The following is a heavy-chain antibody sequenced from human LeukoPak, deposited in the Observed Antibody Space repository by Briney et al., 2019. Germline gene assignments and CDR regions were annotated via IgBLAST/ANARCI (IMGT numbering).Heavy chain of an antibody. CDR1: GGSISTYY. Sequence: SETLSLTCTVSGGSISTYYWSWIRQPPGKGLEWIGYIPYSGSTNYNPSLRSRVTISLDTSKNQFALKLSSVTAADTAVYYCARSIIGTRSKFDYWGQGTLVTVSS. CDR3: ARSIIGTRSKFDY. V-gene: IGHV4-59*08. D-gene: IGHD1/OR15-1a*01. CDR2: IPYSGST. J-gene: IGHJ4*02.